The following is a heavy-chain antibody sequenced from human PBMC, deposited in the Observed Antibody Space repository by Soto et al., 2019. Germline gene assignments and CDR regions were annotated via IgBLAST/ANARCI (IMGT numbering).Heavy chain of an antibody. CDR2: ISWNSGSI. D-gene: IGHD6-19*01. CDR1: VFSFGGYG. J-gene: IGHJ4*02. Sequence: SLRLACVPGVFSFGGYGMHKVRQARGKGLEWVSGISWNSGSIGYADSVKGRFTISRDNAKNYLYLQMTSLRAEDTALYYCAKFVKVAGFDYWGRGTRVPVSS. CDR3: AKFVKVAGFDY. V-gene: IGHV3-9*01.